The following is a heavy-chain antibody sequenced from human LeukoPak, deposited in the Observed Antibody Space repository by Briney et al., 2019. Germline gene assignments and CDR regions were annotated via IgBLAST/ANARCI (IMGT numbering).Heavy chain of an antibody. CDR1: GYSFTSYW. Sequence: GESLKISCKGSGYSFTSYWIGWVRQMPGKGLEWMAIIYPANSDTRYSPSFKGQVTISADKSISTAYLQWSSLKASDTAMYYCARPACSSTSCYLYFQYWGQGTLVTVSS. D-gene: IGHD2-2*01. V-gene: IGHV5-51*01. CDR3: ARPACSSTSCYLYFQY. CDR2: IYPANSDT. J-gene: IGHJ1*01.